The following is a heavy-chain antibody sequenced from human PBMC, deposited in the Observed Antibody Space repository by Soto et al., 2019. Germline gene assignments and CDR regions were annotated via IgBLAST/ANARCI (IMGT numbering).Heavy chain of an antibody. CDR2: IKQDGSEK. CDR1: GFTFSRHR. CDR3: TRQDIAVAVEGDYFDY. J-gene: IGHJ4*02. D-gene: IGHD6-19*01. V-gene: IGHV3-7*01. Sequence: PGGSLRLSCAASGFTFSRHRMSWVRQAPGKGLEWVANIKQDGSEKYYVDSVKGRFSISRDNAKNSLYLQMNSLRTEDTAVYYCTRQDIAVAVEGDYFDYWGQGTLVTVSS.